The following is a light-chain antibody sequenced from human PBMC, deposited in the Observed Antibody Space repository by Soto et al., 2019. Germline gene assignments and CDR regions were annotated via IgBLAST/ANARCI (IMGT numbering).Light chain of an antibody. V-gene: IGLV2-14*01. Sequence: QSVLTQPASVSGSPGQSITISCTGTSSDVGGYNYVSWYQQHPGKDPKLMIYEVSNRPSGVSNRFSGSKSGNTASLTISGLQAEDVADYYCSSYTSSSAYVSGTGTKLTVL. CDR2: EVS. CDR1: SSDVGGYNY. J-gene: IGLJ1*01. CDR3: SSYTSSSAYV.